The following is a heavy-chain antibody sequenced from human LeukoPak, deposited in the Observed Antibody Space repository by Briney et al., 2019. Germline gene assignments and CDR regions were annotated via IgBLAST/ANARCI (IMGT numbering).Heavy chain of an antibody. Sequence: PGGSLRLSCAASGCTFSVYSMNWVRQAPGKGLEWVSYISSSSGTIYYADSVKGRVTISRDNVENSPHLQMNSLRVEDTAVYYCAREFEVPAAAPDYYYYYYIDVWGKGTTVTVSS. D-gene: IGHD2-2*01. CDR3: AREFEVPAAAPDYYYYYYIDV. CDR2: ISSSSGTI. J-gene: IGHJ6*03. V-gene: IGHV3-48*04. CDR1: GCTFSVYS.